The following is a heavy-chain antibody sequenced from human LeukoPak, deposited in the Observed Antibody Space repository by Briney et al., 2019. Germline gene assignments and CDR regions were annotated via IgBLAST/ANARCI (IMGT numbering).Heavy chain of an antibody. Sequence: SETLSLTCTVSGGSISSYYWSWIRQPPGKGLEWIGSIYHSGSTYYNPSLKSRVTISVDTSKNQFSLKLSSVTAADTAVYYCARGDYFDYWGQGTLVTVSS. CDR3: ARGDYFDY. CDR2: IYHSGST. V-gene: IGHV4-38-2*02. J-gene: IGHJ4*02. CDR1: GGSISSYY.